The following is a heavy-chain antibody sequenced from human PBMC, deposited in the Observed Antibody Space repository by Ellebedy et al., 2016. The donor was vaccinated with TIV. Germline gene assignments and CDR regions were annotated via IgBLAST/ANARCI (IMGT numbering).Heavy chain of an antibody. CDR3: ARVTGDYAGWFDP. D-gene: IGHD4-17*01. V-gene: IGHV3-30*03. CDR1: GFTFSSYG. Sequence: GESLKISCAASGFTFSSYGMHWVRQAPGKGLEWVAVISYDGSNKYYADSVKGRFTISRDNSKNTLYLQMNSLRAEDTAVYYCARVTGDYAGWFDPWGQGTLVTVSS. J-gene: IGHJ5*02. CDR2: ISYDGSNK.